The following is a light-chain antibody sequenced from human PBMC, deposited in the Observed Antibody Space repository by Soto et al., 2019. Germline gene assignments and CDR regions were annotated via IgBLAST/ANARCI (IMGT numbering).Light chain of an antibody. CDR2: KAS. Sequence: DIQMTQSPSTLSASVGDRVTITCRASQSISSWLAWYQQKPWKAPKLLIYKASSLESGVPSRFSGSGSGTEFTLTTSSLQPDDFATYYCQQYNSYSTFGQGTKVDIK. V-gene: IGKV1-5*03. CDR1: QSISSW. J-gene: IGKJ1*01. CDR3: QQYNSYST.